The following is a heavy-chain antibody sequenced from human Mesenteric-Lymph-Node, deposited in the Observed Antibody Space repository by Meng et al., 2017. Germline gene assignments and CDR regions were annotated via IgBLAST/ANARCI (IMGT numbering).Heavy chain of an antibody. J-gene: IGHJ6*02. D-gene: IGHD6-19*01. CDR3: ARFSTGPYYYNYYGLDV. V-gene: IGHV3-48*03. CDR1: GFIFSSFE. CDR2: ISGGGSTI. Sequence: GESLKISCAASGFIFSSFEMNWVRQTPGKGLEWLSYISGGGSTIYYADSVQGRFTISRDNAKNSLYLEMNSLRGEGTAIYYCARFSTGPYYYNYYGLDVWGQGTTVTVSS.